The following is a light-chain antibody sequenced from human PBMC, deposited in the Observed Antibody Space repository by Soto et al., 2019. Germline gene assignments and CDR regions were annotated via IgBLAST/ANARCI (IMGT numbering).Light chain of an antibody. J-gene: IGKJ1*01. V-gene: IGKV1-5*03. CDR1: QSISSW. Sequence: DIQMTQSPSTLYTSVGDRVTITCRASQSISSWLAWYQQKPGKAPKLLIYKASSLESGVPSRFSGSGSGTEFTLTISSLQPDDFATYYCQHYNSYPWTFGQGTKVEIK. CDR2: KAS. CDR3: QHYNSYPWT.